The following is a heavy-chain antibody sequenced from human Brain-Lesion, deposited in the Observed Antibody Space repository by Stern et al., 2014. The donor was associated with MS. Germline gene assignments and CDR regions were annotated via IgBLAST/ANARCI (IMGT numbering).Heavy chain of an antibody. D-gene: IGHD3-3*01. CDR3: VRDQRGITIFGVVTDYYYLGMDV. V-gene: IGHV1-2*02. J-gene: IGHJ6*02. Sequence: QVQLVQSGAEVKKPGASVKVSCKTSGYIFTGYYIPWVRQAPGQGLEWMAWLNPNTGGTKYAQKFQGRVTMSRDTSISTAYVELSSLTSDDTAVYYCVRDQRGITIFGVVTDYYYLGMDVWGQGTTVTVSS. CDR1: GYIFTGYY. CDR2: LNPNTGGT.